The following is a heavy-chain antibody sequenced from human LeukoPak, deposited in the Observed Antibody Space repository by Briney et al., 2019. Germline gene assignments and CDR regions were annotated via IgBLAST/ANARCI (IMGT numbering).Heavy chain of an antibody. J-gene: IGHJ4*02. D-gene: IGHD6-19*01. V-gene: IGHV3-74*03. CDR2: ITTDGSST. Sequence: PGGSLRLSCAASGFTFSTYWMHWVRQGPGKGLLWVSRITTDGSSTKYADSVKGRFTISRDNAKNTLYLQMNSLRAEDTAVYYCARPISSGSIGYWGQGTLVIVSS. CDR1: GFTFSTYW. CDR3: ARPISSGSIGY.